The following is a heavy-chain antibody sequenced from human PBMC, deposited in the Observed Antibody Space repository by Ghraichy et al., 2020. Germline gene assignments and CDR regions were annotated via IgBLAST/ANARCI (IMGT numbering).Heavy chain of an antibody. Sequence: GGSLRLSCAASGFTFSSHAMYWVRQTPGKGLEYVSAISGYGDTTYYANSVKGRFTISRDNSQNTLYLQMGSLRADDMAVDYCVRGQAARSFFDYWGQGSLVTVSS. CDR2: ISGYGDTT. V-gene: IGHV3-64*01. D-gene: IGHD6-6*01. J-gene: IGHJ4*02. CDR1: GFTFSSHA. CDR3: VRGQAARSFFDY.